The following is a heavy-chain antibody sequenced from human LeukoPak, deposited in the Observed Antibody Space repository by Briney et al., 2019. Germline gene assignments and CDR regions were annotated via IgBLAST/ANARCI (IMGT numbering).Heavy chain of an antibody. D-gene: IGHD4-23*01. CDR3: ATYGGNSIFDY. J-gene: IGHJ4*02. V-gene: IGHV4-59*11. CDR2: IYYSGST. CDR1: GGSISSHY. Sequence: PSETLSLTCTVSGGSISSHYWSWIRQPPGKGLVWIGYIYYSGSTNYNPSLKSRVTISVDTSKNQFSLKLSSVTAADTAVYYCATYGGNSIFDYWGQGTLVTVSS.